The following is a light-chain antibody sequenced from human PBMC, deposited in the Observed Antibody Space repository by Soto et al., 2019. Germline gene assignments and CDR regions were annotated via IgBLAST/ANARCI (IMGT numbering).Light chain of an antibody. V-gene: IGKV3-15*01. Sequence: EVVMTQYPATLSVSPGERVTLSCRASQSINAHLAWYQQKPGQAPRLLIHGASTRATGIPARFSGSGFGTEFILTISSLQSEDFAVYYCQQYNNWLWTFGQGTKVEIQ. J-gene: IGKJ1*01. CDR3: QQYNNWLWT. CDR2: GAS. CDR1: QSINAH.